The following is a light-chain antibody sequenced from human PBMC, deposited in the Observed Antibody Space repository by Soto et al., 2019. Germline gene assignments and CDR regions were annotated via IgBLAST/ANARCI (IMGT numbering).Light chain of an antibody. CDR2: DAS. CDR1: QGINRF. J-gene: IGKJ5*01. Sequence: DIQLTQSPSFLSGSVGDRVTITCRASQGINRFLAWYQQKPVKAPKLLIYDASNLETGVPSRFSGSGSGTDFTFTISSLQPEDIATYYCQQYDNLITFGQGTRLEIK. V-gene: IGKV1-33*01. CDR3: QQYDNLIT.